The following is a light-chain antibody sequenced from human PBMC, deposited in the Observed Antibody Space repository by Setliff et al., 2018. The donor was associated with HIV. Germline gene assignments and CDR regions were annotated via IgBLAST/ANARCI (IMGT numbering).Light chain of an antibody. J-gene: IGLJ1*01. CDR2: DDN. V-gene: IGLV1-51*01. CDR3: ATLDNSRSVIYF. CDR1: TSNIGLNF. Sequence: QSVLTQPPSVSAAPRQRVTISCSGRTSNIGLNFVSWYQQFPGSVPRLLIYDDNKRPSGIPDRFSGSKSGTSATLDITGLQTGDEADYYCATLDNSRSVIYFFGTGTKVTVL.